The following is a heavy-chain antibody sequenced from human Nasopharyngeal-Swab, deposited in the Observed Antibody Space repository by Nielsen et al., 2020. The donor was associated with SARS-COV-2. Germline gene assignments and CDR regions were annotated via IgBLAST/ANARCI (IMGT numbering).Heavy chain of an antibody. CDR1: GYTFTSYG. J-gene: IGHJ6*02. V-gene: IGHV1-18*01. CDR3: ARDEQTWMIAARLGGDGYYYGMDV. CDR2: ISAYNGNT. Sequence: ASVKVSCNASGYTFTSYGISWVRQAPGQGLEWMGWISAYNGNTNYAQKLQGRVTMTTDTSTSTAYMELRSLRPDDTAVYYCARDEQTWMIAARLGGDGYYYGMDVWGQGTTVTVSS. D-gene: IGHD6-6*01.